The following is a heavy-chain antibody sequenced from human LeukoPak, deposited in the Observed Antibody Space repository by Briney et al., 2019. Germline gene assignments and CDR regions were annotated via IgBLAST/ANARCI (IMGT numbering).Heavy chain of an antibody. D-gene: IGHD5-18*01. J-gene: IGHJ4*02. Sequence: PGGSLRLSCAASGFTFSSYGMHWVRQATGKGLEWVSAIGTAGDTYYPGSVKGRFTISRENAKNSLYLQMNSLRAGDTAVYYCARGGQLWPTIDYWGQGTLVTVSS. CDR2: IGTAGDT. CDR3: ARGGQLWPTIDY. CDR1: GFTFSSYG. V-gene: IGHV3-13*01.